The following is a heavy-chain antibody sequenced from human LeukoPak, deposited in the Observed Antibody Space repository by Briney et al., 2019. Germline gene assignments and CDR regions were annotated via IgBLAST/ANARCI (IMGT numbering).Heavy chain of an antibody. V-gene: IGHV3-74*01. Sequence: GGSLRLSCTASGFSFSGHWMHWARQLPGKGLVWVSRISPTGSTTSYADSVKGRFTVSRDNAKDTLYLQVNNLRAEDTAVYYCARGPNSNWSGLDFWGQGTLLTVSS. J-gene: IGHJ4*02. D-gene: IGHD6-6*01. CDR1: GFSFSGHW. CDR3: ARGPNSNWSGLDF. CDR2: ISPTGSTT.